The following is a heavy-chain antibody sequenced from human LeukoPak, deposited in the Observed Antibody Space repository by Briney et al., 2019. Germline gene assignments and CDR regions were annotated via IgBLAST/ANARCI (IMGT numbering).Heavy chain of an antibody. CDR3: ARDYGGNLFDY. CDR2: ISSSSSYI. Sequence: GGSLRLSCAASGFTFSSYSMNWVRQAPGKGLEWVSSISSSSSYIYYADSVKGRFTISRDNAKNPLYLQMNSLRAEDTAVYYCARDYGGNLFDYWGQGTLVTVSS. CDR1: GFTFSSYS. V-gene: IGHV3-21*01. D-gene: IGHD4-23*01. J-gene: IGHJ4*02.